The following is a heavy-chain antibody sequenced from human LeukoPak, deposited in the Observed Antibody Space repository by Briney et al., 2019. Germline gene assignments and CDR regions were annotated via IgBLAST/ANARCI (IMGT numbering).Heavy chain of an antibody. CDR1: GGSISSSNW. V-gene: IGHV4-4*02. CDR2: IYYSWST. D-gene: IGHD3-22*01. J-gene: IGHJ4*02. Sequence: PSETLSLTCAVSGGSISSSNWWSWVRPPPGKGLEWIGEIYYSWSTNYKPSLKSRATISVDKSKNQFSLKLSSVTAAGTDVYYCARVPLGDYDSSGYLIGFDYWGQGTLVTVSS. CDR3: ARVPLGDYDSSGYLIGFDY.